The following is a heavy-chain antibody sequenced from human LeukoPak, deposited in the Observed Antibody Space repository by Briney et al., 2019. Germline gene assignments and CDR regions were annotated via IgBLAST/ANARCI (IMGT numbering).Heavy chain of an antibody. CDR3: AKLGLKLGGDY. CDR2: ITGSGGTT. CDR1: GFTFSSYA. Sequence: GGSLRLSCAASGFTFSSYAMSWVRQAPGRGLEWVSTITGSGGTTYYADSVKGRFTISRDNSKNTLYLRMNSLRAEDTAVYYCAKLGLKLGGDYWGQGTLVTVSS. J-gene: IGHJ4*02. V-gene: IGHV3-23*01. D-gene: IGHD3-16*01.